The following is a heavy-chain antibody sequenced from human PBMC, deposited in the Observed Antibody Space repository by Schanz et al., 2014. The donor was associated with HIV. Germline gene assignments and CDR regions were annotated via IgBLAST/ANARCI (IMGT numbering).Heavy chain of an antibody. CDR2: MNPKSGNI. Sequence: QVQLVQSGAEVKKPGASVKVSCKASGYTFTNFDINWVRQATGQGPEWMGWMNPKSGNIGFAQKFRGRVSMTRDTSITTAYMELYSLSSEDTAVYYCARSLGYNNNWHDYWGQGTLVTVSS. J-gene: IGHJ4*02. D-gene: IGHD6-13*01. V-gene: IGHV1-8*01. CDR1: GYTFTNFD. CDR3: ARSLGYNNNWHDY.